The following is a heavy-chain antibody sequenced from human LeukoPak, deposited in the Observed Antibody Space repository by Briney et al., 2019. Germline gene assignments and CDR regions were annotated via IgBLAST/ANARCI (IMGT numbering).Heavy chain of an antibody. CDR3: ARVGGTMVRGVIIKGAFDI. CDR2: IYTSGST. Sequence: PSETLSLTCTVSGGSISSHYWSWIRQPAGKGLEWIGRIYTSGSTNYNPSLKSRVTMSVDTSKNQFSLKLSSVTAADTAVYYCARVGGTMVRGVIIKGAFDIWGQGTMVTVSS. CDR1: GGSISSHY. D-gene: IGHD3-10*01. J-gene: IGHJ3*02. V-gene: IGHV4-4*07.